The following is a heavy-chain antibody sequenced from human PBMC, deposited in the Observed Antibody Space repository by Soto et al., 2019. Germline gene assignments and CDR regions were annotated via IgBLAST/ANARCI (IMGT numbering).Heavy chain of an antibody. Sequence: QVQLVESGGGLVKPGGSLSLSCAASGFTFSDYYMSWIRQAPGKGLEWVSYISSSGSTIYYADSVKGRFTISRDNAKNSLYLQLIILRAEDTAVYYCARGLICISTSCHVGPVDVWGQGTTVTVSS. D-gene: IGHD2-2*01. J-gene: IGHJ6*02. CDR3: ARGLICISTSCHVGPVDV. CDR2: ISSSGSTI. CDR1: GFTFSDYY. V-gene: IGHV3-11*01.